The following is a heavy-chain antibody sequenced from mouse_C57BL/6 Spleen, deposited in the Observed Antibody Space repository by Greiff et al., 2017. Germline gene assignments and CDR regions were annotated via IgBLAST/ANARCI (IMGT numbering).Heavy chain of an antibody. CDR2: ISNGGCST. CDR1: GFPFSDYY. J-gene: IGHJ4*01. V-gene: IGHV5-12*01. CDR3: ARTATGDYAMDY. Sequence: EVKLMESGGGLVQPGGSLKLPCAVSGFPFSDYYMYWFHQTPGKRLEWVAYISNGGCSTYYPDTVKGLFTFARANTKNTLYLQMSRLKSEDTAMYYCARTATGDYAMDYWGQGTSVTVSS.